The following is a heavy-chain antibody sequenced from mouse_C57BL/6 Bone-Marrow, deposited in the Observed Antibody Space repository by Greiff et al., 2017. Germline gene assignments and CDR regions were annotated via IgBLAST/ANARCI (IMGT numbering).Heavy chain of an antibody. D-gene: IGHD2-1*01. J-gene: IGHJ2*01. V-gene: IGHV1-47*01. CDR3: ARGGNYGGYYFDY. CDR1: GYTFTTYP. CDR2: FHPYNDDT. Sequence: QVQLQQSGAELVKPGASVKMSCKASGYTFTTYPIEWMKQNHVKSLEWIGNFHPYNDDTKYNEKFKGKATLTVEKSSRTVYLDLSRLTSDDSAVYYCARGGNYGGYYFDYWGQGTTLTVSS.